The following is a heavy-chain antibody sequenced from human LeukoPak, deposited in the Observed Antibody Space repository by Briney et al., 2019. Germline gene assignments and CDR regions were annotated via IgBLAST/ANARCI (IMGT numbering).Heavy chain of an antibody. CDR2: IYYSGST. D-gene: IGHD5-24*01. V-gene: IGHV4-59*01. J-gene: IGHJ3*02. CDR3: AKYGYNYAFDI. Sequence: PSETLSLTCTVSGGSISPYYWSWIRQPPGKGLEWIGYIYYSGSTNYNPSLKSRVIISVDTSKNQFSLKLSSVTAADTAVYYCAKYGYNYAFDIWGQGIMVTVSS. CDR1: GGSISPYY.